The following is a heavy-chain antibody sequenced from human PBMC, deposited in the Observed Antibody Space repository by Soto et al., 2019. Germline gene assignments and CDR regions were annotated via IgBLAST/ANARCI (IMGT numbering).Heavy chain of an antibody. V-gene: IGHV4-34*01. D-gene: IGHD6-13*01. CDR2: INYSGST. CDR1: GGSFSGYY. Sequence: SETLSLTCSVYGGSFSGYYWSWIRQPPGKGLEWIGEINYSGSTNYKPSLKSRVTISVDTSKNQFSLKLSSVTAADTAVYYCARARGIKLYSGSWYVDYWGQGTLVTVS. J-gene: IGHJ4*02. CDR3: ARARGIKLYSGSWYVDY.